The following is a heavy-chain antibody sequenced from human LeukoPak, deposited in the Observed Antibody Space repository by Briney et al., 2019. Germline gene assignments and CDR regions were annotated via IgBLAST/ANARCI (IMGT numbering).Heavy chain of an antibody. J-gene: IGHJ4*02. CDR1: TFTFSNAW. Sequence: GGSLRLSCAASTFTFSNAWMHWVRQAPGKGLVWVSRISVGGSSTSYADSVKGRFTISRDNDKNTLYLQMNSLRAEDTAVYYCARATPGWWELQRWGQGALVTVSS. D-gene: IGHD1-26*01. V-gene: IGHV3-74*01. CDR2: ISVGGSST. CDR3: ARATPGWWELQR.